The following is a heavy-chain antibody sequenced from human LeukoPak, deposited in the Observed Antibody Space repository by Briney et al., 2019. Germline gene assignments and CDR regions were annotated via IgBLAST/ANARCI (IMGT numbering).Heavy chain of an antibody. V-gene: IGHV3-11*01. Sequence: GGSLRLSCAASGFTFSDYYMSWIRQAPGKGLEWVSYISSSGSTIYYADSVKGRFTISRDNAKNSLYLQMNGLRAEDTAVYYCARDSPALHCSGGSCYYNGFDPWGQGTLVTVSS. J-gene: IGHJ5*02. D-gene: IGHD2-15*01. CDR1: GFTFSDYY. CDR2: ISSSGSTI. CDR3: ARDSPALHCSGGSCYYNGFDP.